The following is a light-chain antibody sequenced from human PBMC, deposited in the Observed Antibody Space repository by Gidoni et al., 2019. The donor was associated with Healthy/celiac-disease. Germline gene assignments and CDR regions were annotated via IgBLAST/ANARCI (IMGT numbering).Light chain of an antibody. V-gene: IGKV3-20*01. CDR1: QSVSSSY. J-gene: IGKJ3*01. CDR2: GAS. Sequence: DIVLTQSPGTLSLSPGERATHSCRASQSVSSSYLAWYQQKPGQAPRHLIYGASSRATGIPDRFSGSGSGTDFTLTISRLEPEDFAVYYCQQYGSSFTFGPGTKVDIK. CDR3: QQYGSSFT.